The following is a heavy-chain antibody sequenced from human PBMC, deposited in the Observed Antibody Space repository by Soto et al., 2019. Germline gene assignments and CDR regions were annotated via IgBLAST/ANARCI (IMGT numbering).Heavy chain of an antibody. CDR1: GYTFTNSD. CDR2: ISAYNGGT. V-gene: IGHV1-18*01. J-gene: IGHJ6*01. CDR3: AKATYYDFLAGSGFGP. Sequence: GASVKVSCKASGYTFTNSDISWVRQAPGQGLEWMGWISAYNGGTNYAQKLQGRVTMTTDTSTSTAYMELSRPRSDNTAVYYCAKATYYDFLAGSGFGPRGQGTPVNVPS. D-gene: IGHD3-9*01.